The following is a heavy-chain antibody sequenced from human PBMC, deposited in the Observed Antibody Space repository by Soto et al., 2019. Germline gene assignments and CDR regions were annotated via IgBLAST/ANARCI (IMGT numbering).Heavy chain of an antibody. Sequence: EVQLLESGGGLVQPGGSLRLSCAASGVTFSSYAMSWVRQAPGTGLEWVSAISGSGGSTYYADSVKGRFTISRDNSKNTLYLQMNSLRAEDTAVYYCAKDQYCSSTSCYSGFHYWGQGTLVTVSS. CDR2: ISGSGGST. D-gene: IGHD2-2*01. J-gene: IGHJ4*02. CDR1: GVTFSSYA. CDR3: AKDQYCSSTSCYSGFHY. V-gene: IGHV3-23*01.